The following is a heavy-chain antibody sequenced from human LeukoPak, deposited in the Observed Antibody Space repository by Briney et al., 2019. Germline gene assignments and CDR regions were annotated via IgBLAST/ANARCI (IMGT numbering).Heavy chain of an antibody. D-gene: IGHD7-27*01. Sequence: GSLRLACAASGFTVNNNRMGWVRQAPGKGLEWVSITYSGGSTYYADSVRGRFTVSRDDPKNTLYLQMNSLTAEDTAVYYCARERSGAYPEHWGHGTLVTVSS. V-gene: IGHV3-53*01. CDR3: ARERSGAYPEH. CDR1: GFTVNNNR. J-gene: IGHJ1*01. CDR2: TYSGGST.